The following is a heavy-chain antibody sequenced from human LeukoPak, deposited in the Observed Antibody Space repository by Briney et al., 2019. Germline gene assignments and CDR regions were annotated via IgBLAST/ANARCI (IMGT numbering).Heavy chain of an antibody. CDR2: IYYSGST. Sequence: PSETLSLTCTVSGGSISSYYWSWIRQPPGKGLEWIGYIYYSGSTNYNLSLKSRVTISVDTSKNQFSLKLRSVTAAGTAVYYCASARMTTVTEFDYWGQGTLVTVSS. J-gene: IGHJ4*02. CDR1: GGSISSYY. D-gene: IGHD4-17*01. V-gene: IGHV4-59*01. CDR3: ASARMTTVTEFDY.